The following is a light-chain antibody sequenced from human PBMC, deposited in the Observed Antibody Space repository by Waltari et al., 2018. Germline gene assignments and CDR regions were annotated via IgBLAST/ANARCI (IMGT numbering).Light chain of an antibody. CDR3: QQYGSSPPVT. J-gene: IGKJ2*01. Sequence: EIVLTQSPGTLSLSPGERATLSCRASQSVSSSYLAWYHQKPGQAPRLLIYGASSRAPGIPGSFSGSGSGTDFTLTISRLEPEDVAVYDCQQYGSSPPVTFGQGTKLEIK. CDR2: GAS. V-gene: IGKV3-20*01. CDR1: QSVSSSY.